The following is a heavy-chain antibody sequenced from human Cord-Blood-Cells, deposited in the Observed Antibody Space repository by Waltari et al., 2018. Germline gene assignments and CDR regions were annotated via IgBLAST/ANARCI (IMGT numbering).Heavy chain of an antibody. CDR3: ASLIVATIDY. D-gene: IGHD5-12*01. CDR1: GGSISSSSYY. J-gene: IGHJ4*02. CDR2: IYYSGST. Sequence: QLQLQESGPGLVKPSETLSLTCTVSGGSISSSSYYWGWIRQPPGKGLEWIGSIYYSGSTYYNPSLKSRVTISLDTSKNQFSLKLSSVTAADTAVYYCASLIVATIDYWGQGTLVTVSS. V-gene: IGHV4-39*01.